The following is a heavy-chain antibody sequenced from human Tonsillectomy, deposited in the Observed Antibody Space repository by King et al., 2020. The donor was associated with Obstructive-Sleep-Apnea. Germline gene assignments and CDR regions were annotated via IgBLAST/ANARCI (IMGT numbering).Heavy chain of an antibody. J-gene: IGHJ6*02. CDR1: GFTLSGSA. D-gene: IGHD2-21*02. CDR2: IRSKANSYAT. Sequence: VQLVESGGGFVQPGGSLKLSCAASGFTLSGSAMLWVRQASGKGLEWVGRIRSKANSYATASAASVKGRFTMSRDDSKNTAYLQMNSLKTEDTAVYYCARSTLAYCGGDCYLGGMDVWGQGTTVTVSS. V-gene: IGHV3-73*01. CDR3: ARSTLAYCGGDCYLGGMDV.